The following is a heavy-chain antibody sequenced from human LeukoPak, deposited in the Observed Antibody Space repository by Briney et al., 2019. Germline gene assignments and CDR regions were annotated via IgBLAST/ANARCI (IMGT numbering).Heavy chain of an antibody. V-gene: IGHV4-34*01. J-gene: IGHJ4*02. Sequence: PSETLSLTCAVYGGSFSGYYWSWIRQPPGKGLEWIGEINHSGSTNYNPSLKSRVTISVDTSKNQFSLKLSSVNAADTAVYYCARTRRHYGSGSYYNGGFFDYRGQGTLVTVSS. D-gene: IGHD3-10*01. CDR2: INHSGST. CDR1: GGSFSGYY. CDR3: ARTRRHYGSGSYYNGGFFDY.